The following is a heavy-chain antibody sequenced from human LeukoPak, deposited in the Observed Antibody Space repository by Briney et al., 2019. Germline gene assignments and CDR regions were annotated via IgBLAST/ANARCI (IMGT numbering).Heavy chain of an antibody. V-gene: IGHV4-31*11. CDR2: IYYSGVT. D-gene: IGHD2-21*02. J-gene: IGHJ4*02. CDR1: GGSIRSDGYY. CDR3: AREGAYCGGDCYLDY. Sequence: KASETLSLTCAVSGGSIRSDGYYWSWIRQHPGKGLEWIGYIYYSGVTYYNPSLKSRVTISVDTSTNQLSLKLSSVTAADSAVYCCAREGAYCGGDCYLDYWGQGTLVTVSS.